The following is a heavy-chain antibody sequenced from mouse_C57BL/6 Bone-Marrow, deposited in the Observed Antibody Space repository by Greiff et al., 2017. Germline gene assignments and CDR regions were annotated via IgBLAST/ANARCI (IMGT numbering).Heavy chain of an antibody. V-gene: IGHV1-47*01. Sequence: VQLQQSGAELVKPGASVKMSCKASGYTFTTYPIEWLKQNHGKSLEWIGNFHPYNDDTKYNEKFKGKATLTVEKSYNTVYLELSRLTSDDSAVYYCAISSTFFYYFDDWGQGTTLTVSS. CDR1: GYTFTTYP. CDR2: FHPYNDDT. J-gene: IGHJ2*01. D-gene: IGHD5-1*01. CDR3: AISSTFFYYFDD.